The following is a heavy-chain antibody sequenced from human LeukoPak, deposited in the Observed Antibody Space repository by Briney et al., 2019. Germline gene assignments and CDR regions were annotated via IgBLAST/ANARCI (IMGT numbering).Heavy chain of an antibody. CDR1: GFTVSSNY. Sequence: PGGSLRLSCAASGFTVSSNYMSWVRQAPGKGLEWVAVISYDGSNKYYADSVKGRFTISRDNSKNTLYLQMNSLRAEDTAVYYCARDPLRSGAFDIWGQGTMVTVSS. D-gene: IGHD4-17*01. CDR2: ISYDGSNK. CDR3: ARDPLRSGAFDI. J-gene: IGHJ3*02. V-gene: IGHV3-30-3*01.